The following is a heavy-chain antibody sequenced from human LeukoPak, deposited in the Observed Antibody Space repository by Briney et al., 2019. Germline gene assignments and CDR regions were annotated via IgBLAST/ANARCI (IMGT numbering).Heavy chain of an antibody. D-gene: IGHD2-15*01. Sequence: PGGSLRLSCAASGFTFDGYAMHWVRQAPGKGLEWVSLISGDGGSTYYADSVKGRFTISRDNSKNSLYLQMNSLRTEDTALYYCAKDFGNRYCSGGSCFRDGMDVWGQGTTVTVSS. V-gene: IGHV3-43*02. CDR2: ISGDGGST. CDR1: GFTFDGYA. J-gene: IGHJ6*02. CDR3: AKDFGNRYCSGGSCFRDGMDV.